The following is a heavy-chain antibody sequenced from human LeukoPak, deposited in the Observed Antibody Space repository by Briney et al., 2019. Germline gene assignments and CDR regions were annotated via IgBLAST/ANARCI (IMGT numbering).Heavy chain of an antibody. Sequence: SETLSLTCTVSGGSISTYYWNWIRQPPGKGLEWIGYIYHSGSTNYNPSLQSRVTISVDTSKNQFSLNLNSVTAADTAAYYCARGGAARLHFQNWGQGTLVTVSS. CDR3: ARGGAARLHFQN. J-gene: IGHJ1*01. CDR2: IYHSGST. V-gene: IGHV4-59*01. CDR1: GGSISTYY. D-gene: IGHD6-6*01.